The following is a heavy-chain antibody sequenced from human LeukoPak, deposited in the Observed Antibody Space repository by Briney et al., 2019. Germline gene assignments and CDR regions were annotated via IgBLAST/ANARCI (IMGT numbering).Heavy chain of an antibody. J-gene: IGHJ3*02. CDR2: IEDDGSEK. CDR3: AREGGYSGYAPGSDAFDI. V-gene: IGHV3-7*04. Sequence: GGSLRLSCAASGFTFSRYWMSWVRQAPGKGLEWVANIEDDGSEKYYVDSVKGRFTISRDNAKNSLYLQMNSLRVEDTAIYYCAREGGYSGYAPGSDAFDIWGQGTKVTVSS. D-gene: IGHD5-12*01. CDR1: GFTFSRYW.